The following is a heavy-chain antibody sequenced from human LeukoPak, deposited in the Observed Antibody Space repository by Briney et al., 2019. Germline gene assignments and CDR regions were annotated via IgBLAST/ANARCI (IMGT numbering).Heavy chain of an antibody. Sequence: PGRSLRLSCAASEFTFSSYGMHWVRQAPGKGLEWVAVISYDGSNQYCADTVKGRFTICRDNSKNTLYLQMNSLRAEDTAVYYCAKDRLGALYYYDSSGYYRFDYWGQGTLVTVSS. CDR3: AKDRLGALYYYDSSGYYRFDY. CDR2: ISYDGSNQ. D-gene: IGHD3-22*01. J-gene: IGHJ4*01. CDR1: EFTFSSYG. V-gene: IGHV3-30*18.